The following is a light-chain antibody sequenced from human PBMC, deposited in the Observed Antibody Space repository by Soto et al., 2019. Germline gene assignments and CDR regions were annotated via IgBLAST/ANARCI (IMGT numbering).Light chain of an antibody. J-gene: IGKJ4*01. V-gene: IGKV1D-12*01. CDR3: QQANRFPLT. Sequence: DIHVTQSPSSVSASLGDRVTVAXRAGQDVCIWLTWYQHKPVKAPXLXXSTASSLQSGVPSRFSGSGSGTEFTLTISSLQPEDFATYYCQQANRFPLTFGGGTRWIS. CDR1: QDVCIW. CDR2: TAS.